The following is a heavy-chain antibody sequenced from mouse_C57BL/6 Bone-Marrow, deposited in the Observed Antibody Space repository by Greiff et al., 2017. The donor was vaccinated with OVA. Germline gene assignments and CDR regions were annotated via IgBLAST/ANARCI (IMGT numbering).Heavy chain of an antibody. CDR1: GYSFTGYY. CDR3: ASDGLLPAWFAD. V-gene: IGHV1-42*01. J-gene: IGHJ3*01. Sequence: EVQLQQSGPELVKPGASVKISCKASGYSFTGYYMNWVKQSPEKSLEWIGEINPSTGGTTYTQQFKAKATLTVDKSSSTAYMQLKSLTSEDSAVYYSASDGLLPAWFADWGQGTLVTVSA. CDR2: INPSTGGT. D-gene: IGHD1-1*01.